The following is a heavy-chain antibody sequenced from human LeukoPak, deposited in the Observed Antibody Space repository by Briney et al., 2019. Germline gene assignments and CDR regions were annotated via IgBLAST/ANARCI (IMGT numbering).Heavy chain of an antibody. Sequence: SETLSLTCAVYGGSFSGYYWSWIRQPPGNGLEWIGEINHSGSTNYNPSLKSRVTISVDTSKNQFSLKLSSVTAADTAVYYCARGSREWELLLLRTAYYFDYWGQGTLVTVSS. CDR3: ARGSREWELLLLRTAYYFDY. D-gene: IGHD1-26*01. V-gene: IGHV4-34*01. CDR2: INHSGST. CDR1: GGSFSGYY. J-gene: IGHJ4*02.